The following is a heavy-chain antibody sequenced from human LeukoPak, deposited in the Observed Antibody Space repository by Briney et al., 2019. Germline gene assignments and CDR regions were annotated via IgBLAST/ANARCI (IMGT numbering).Heavy chain of an antibody. Sequence: GGSLRLSCAASGFTFSSYSMNWVRQAPGKGLEWVSYISSSSSTIYYADSVKGRFTISRDNAKNSLYLQMNSLRAEDTAVYYCARDQYYDSSGYFGYWGQGTLVTVSS. D-gene: IGHD3-22*01. CDR2: ISSSSSTI. CDR1: GFTFSSYS. CDR3: ARDQYYDSSGYFGY. J-gene: IGHJ4*02. V-gene: IGHV3-48*01.